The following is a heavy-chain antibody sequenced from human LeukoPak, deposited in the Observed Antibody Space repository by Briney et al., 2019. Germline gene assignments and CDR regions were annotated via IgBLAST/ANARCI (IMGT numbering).Heavy chain of an antibody. CDR2: ISWNSGSI. V-gene: IGHV3-9*01. Sequence: GGSLRLSCAASGFTFSSYAMHWVRQAPGKGLEWVSGISWNSGSIGYADSVKGRFTISRDNAKNSLYLQMNSLRAEDTALYYCAKVLYGSGPFDYWGQGTLVTVSS. CDR1: GFTFSSYA. D-gene: IGHD3-10*01. CDR3: AKVLYGSGPFDY. J-gene: IGHJ4*02.